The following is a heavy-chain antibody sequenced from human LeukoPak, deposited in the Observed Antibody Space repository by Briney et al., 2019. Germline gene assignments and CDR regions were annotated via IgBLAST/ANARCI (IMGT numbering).Heavy chain of an antibody. Sequence: GASVKVSCKASGYTFTGYYMHWVRQAPGQGLEWMGGIIPIFGTANYAQKFQGRVTITADKSTSTAYMELSSLRSEDTAVYYCARDGTGYYGSGTLGPWGQGTLVTVSS. CDR2: IIPIFGTA. J-gene: IGHJ5*02. CDR3: ARDGTGYYGSGTLGP. D-gene: IGHD3-10*01. CDR1: GYTFTGYY. V-gene: IGHV1-69*06.